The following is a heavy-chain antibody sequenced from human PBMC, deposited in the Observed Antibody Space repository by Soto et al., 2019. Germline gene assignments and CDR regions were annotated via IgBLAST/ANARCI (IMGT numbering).Heavy chain of an antibody. CDR3: ASYDYYDSSGYYPYFDY. CDR1: GGSVSSGSYY. D-gene: IGHD3-22*01. Sequence: SETLSLTCTVSGGSVSSGSYYWSWIRQPPGKGLEWIGYIYYSGSTNYNPSLKSRVTISVDTSKNQFSLKLSSVTAADTAVYYCASYDYYDSSGYYPYFDYWGQGTLVTVS. J-gene: IGHJ4*02. CDR2: IYYSGST. V-gene: IGHV4-61*01.